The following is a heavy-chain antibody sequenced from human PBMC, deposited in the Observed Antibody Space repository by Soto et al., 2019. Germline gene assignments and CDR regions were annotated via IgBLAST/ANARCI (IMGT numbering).Heavy chain of an antibody. Sequence: PSQTLSLTCAISGDSVSSNSAAWNWIRQSPSRGLEWLGRTYYRSKWYNDYAVSVKSRITINPDTSKNQFSLQLNSVTPEDTAVYYCARQGGKEWLPRDWFDPWGQGTLVTVSS. CDR2: TYYRSKWYN. CDR3: ARQGGKEWLPRDWFDP. CDR1: GDSVSSNSAA. J-gene: IGHJ5*02. D-gene: IGHD5-12*01. V-gene: IGHV6-1*01.